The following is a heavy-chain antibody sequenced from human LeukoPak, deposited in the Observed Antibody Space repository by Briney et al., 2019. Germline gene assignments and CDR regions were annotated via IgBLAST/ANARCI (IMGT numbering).Heavy chain of an antibody. CDR2: ISYDGSNE. Sequence: GGSLRLSCTASGFTFSNYGMHWVRQAPGKGLEWVAVISYDGSNEYYVDSVKGRFTISRDNSKNTLYLQMNSLRAEDTAVYYCAKGLGYCSSLSCSFYFDYWGQGTLVTVSS. D-gene: IGHD2-2*01. CDR1: GFTFSNYG. J-gene: IGHJ4*02. CDR3: AKGLGYCSSLSCSFYFDY. V-gene: IGHV3-30*18.